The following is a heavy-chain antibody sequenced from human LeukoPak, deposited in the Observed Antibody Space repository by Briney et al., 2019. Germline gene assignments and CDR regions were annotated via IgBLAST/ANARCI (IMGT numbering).Heavy chain of an antibody. V-gene: IGHV3-23*01. Sequence: GGSLRLSCAASGFTFSSYGMSWVRQAPGKGLEWVSGIRAGGDNTYYADSVKGRFTISRDNSKNTLYLQMNSLRAEDTAVYYCAKGMARGVILKGFDYWGQGTLVTVSS. D-gene: IGHD3-10*01. CDR1: GFTFSSYG. CDR2: IRAGGDNT. J-gene: IGHJ4*02. CDR3: AKGMARGVILKGFDY.